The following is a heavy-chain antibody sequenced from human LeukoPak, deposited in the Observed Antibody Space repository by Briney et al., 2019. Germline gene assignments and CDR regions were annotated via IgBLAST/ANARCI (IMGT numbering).Heavy chain of an antibody. CDR3: ASGTGYYDFWSGY. D-gene: IGHD3-3*01. CDR1: GFTFSSYW. V-gene: IGHV3-7*01. CDR2: IKQDGSEK. J-gene: IGHJ4*02. Sequence: GGSLRLSCAASGFTFSSYWMSWVRQAPGKGLERVANIKQDGSEKYYVDSVKGRFTISRDNAKNSLYLQTNSLRAEDTAVYYCASGTGYYDFWSGYWGQGTLVTVSS.